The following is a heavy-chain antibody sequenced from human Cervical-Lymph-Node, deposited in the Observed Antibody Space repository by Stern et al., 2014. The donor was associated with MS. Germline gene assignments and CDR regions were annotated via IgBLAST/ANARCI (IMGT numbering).Heavy chain of an antibody. V-gene: IGHV3-33*01. CDR3: ARGVELEWVGEFVSFRYDMSPVQRYGMDV. D-gene: IGHD3-16*02. J-gene: IGHJ6*02. CDR2: IWYGGDKK. CDR1: GFTFSDYG. Sequence: QVQLVESGGGVVQPGTSLRLSCAASGFTFSDYGMHWVRQAPGKGLEWVAFIWYGGDKKQDADSVKGRFTISRDKSKNTMYLQMDSMRVEDTAVYYCARGVELEWVGEFVSFRYDMSPVQRYGMDVWGHGTTVTVS.